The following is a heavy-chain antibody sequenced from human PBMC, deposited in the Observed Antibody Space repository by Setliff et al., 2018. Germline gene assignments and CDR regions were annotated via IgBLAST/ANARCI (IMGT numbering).Heavy chain of an antibody. Sequence: SETLSLTCTVSGGSISSGGYYWSWIRQHPGKGLEWIGYIYYSGSTYYNPSLKSRVTISVDTSKNQFSLKLSSVTAADTAVYYCAKGGAAESYDFWSGMYYYYYYYMDVWGKGTTVTVSS. CDR3: AKGGAAESYDFWSGMYYYYYYYMDV. CDR2: IYYSGST. V-gene: IGHV4-31*03. D-gene: IGHD3-3*01. J-gene: IGHJ6*03. CDR1: GGSISSGGYY.